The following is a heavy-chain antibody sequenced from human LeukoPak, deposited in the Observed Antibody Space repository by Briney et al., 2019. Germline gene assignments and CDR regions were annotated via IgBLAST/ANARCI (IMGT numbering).Heavy chain of an antibody. V-gene: IGHV3-48*03. CDR1: GFIFSSFQ. Sequence: PGGSLRLSCAASGFIFSSFQMNWVRQAPGKGLEWLSYISSSGSTIYYADSVKGRFTISRDNAKNSLFLQMNSLRVEDTAVYYCARGKVPATIYWFDPWGQGTLVTVSS. J-gene: IGHJ5*02. CDR2: ISSSGSTI. D-gene: IGHD2-2*01. CDR3: ARGKVPATIYWFDP.